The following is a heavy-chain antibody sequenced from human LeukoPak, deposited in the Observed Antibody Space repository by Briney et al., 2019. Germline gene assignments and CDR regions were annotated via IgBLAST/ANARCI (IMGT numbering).Heavy chain of an antibody. V-gene: IGHV1-8*01. J-gene: IGHJ5*02. D-gene: IGHD6-19*01. CDR1: GYTFTSYD. Sequence: ASVKVSCKASGYTFTSYDIYWVRQATGQGLEWMGWMNPNSGNTGYAQKFQGRVTMTRNTSISTAYMELSSLRSEDTAVYYCARGPGYSSGWYWFDPWGQGTLVTVSS. CDR2: MNPNSGNT. CDR3: ARGPGYSSGWYWFDP.